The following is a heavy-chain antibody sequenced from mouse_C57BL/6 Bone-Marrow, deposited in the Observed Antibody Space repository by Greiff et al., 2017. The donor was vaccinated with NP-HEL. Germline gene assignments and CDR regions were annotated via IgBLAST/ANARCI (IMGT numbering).Heavy chain of an antibody. CDR2: IHPNSGST. CDR3: ARGDPNWAWFAY. V-gene: IGHV1-64*01. J-gene: IGHJ3*01. Sequence: VKLMESGAELVKPGASVKLSCKASGYTFTSYWMHWVKQRPGQGLEWIGMIHPNSGSTNYNEKFKSKTTLTVDKSSSTAYMQLSSLTSEDSAVYYCARGDPNWAWFAYWGQGTLVTVSA. D-gene: IGHD4-1*01. CDR1: GYTFTSYW.